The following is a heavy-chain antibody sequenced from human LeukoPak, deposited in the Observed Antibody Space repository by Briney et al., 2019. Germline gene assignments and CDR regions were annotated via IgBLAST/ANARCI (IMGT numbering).Heavy chain of an antibody. Sequence: PGGSLRLSCAASGFTFSSYGMHWVRQAPGKGLEWVAVISYDGSNKYYADSVKGRFTISRDNSKNTLYLQMNSLRAKDTAVYYCAKDQAGAVAAYYFDYWGQGTLVTVSS. CDR2: ISYDGSNK. CDR3: AKDQAGAVAAYYFDY. D-gene: IGHD6-19*01. CDR1: GFTFSSYG. V-gene: IGHV3-30*18. J-gene: IGHJ4*02.